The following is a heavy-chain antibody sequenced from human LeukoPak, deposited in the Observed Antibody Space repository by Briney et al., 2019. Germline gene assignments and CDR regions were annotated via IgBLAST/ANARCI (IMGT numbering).Heavy chain of an antibody. V-gene: IGHV5-51*01. CDR1: GHSFSTYW. D-gene: IGHD3-16*01. CDR2: IYPGDFDI. J-gene: IGHJ4*02. CDR3: ARLALDGGNYFDY. Sequence: GESLKISCQASGHSFSTYWIGWVRQMPGKGLEWMGIIYPGDFDIRYSPSFQGQVNFSTDKSISTAYLQWNSLKASDTAIYYCARLALDGGNYFDYWGQGTLVSVSS.